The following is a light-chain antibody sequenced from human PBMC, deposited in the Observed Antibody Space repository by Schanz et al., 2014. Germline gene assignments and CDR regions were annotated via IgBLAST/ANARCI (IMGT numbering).Light chain of an antibody. CDR2: DAS. CDR3: LQRYSWPRT. J-gene: IGKJ1*01. V-gene: IGKV3-11*01. Sequence: EIVMTQSPVTLSVSPGERVTLSCRASQSVNSNLAWYQHKPGQAPRLLIYDASNRATGIPARFSGSGSGTDFTLTISGLEPEDSAVYYCLQRYSWPRTFGQGTKVEVK. CDR1: QSVNSN.